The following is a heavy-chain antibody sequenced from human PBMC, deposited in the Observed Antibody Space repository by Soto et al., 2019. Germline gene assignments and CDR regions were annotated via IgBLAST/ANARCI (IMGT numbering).Heavy chain of an antibody. Sequence: QVQLVQSGAEVKRPGSSVKVSCKASGDTFSFYSINWVRQAPGLGLEWMGRVNPILSMSNYAQRFQGRVPXTXDXXTSTAYMALSGLRSEDTAMYYCATSYGSGYRAFDYWGQGARVPVSS. CDR3: ATSYGSGYRAFDY. J-gene: IGHJ4*02. CDR2: VNPILSMS. D-gene: IGHD3-10*01. CDR1: GDTFSFYS. V-gene: IGHV1-69*04.